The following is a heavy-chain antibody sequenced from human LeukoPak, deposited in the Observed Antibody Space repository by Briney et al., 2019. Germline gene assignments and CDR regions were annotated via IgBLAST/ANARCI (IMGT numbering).Heavy chain of an antibody. D-gene: IGHD2-15*01. Sequence: SVKVSCKASGGTFSSYAISWVRQAPGQGLEWMGRIIPIFGIANYAQKFQGRVTITADKSTSTAYMELSSLRSEDTAVYYCARDDYCSGGSCHGWFDPWGQGTLVTVSS. CDR2: IIPIFGIA. J-gene: IGHJ5*02. CDR1: GGTFSSYA. V-gene: IGHV1-69*04. CDR3: ARDDYCSGGSCHGWFDP.